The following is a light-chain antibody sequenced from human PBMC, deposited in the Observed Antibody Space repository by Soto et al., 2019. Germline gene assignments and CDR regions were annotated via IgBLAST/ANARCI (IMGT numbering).Light chain of an antibody. J-gene: IGKJ5*01. CDR1: QSVSSY. CDR2: DAS. V-gene: IGKV3-11*01. CDR3: QQRSNWPIT. Sequence: EIVLTQSPATLSLSPGERATLSCRASQSVSSYLAWYQQKPGQAPRLLIYDASNRATGIPARFSGSESGTDFTLPISSLEPEDFAVYYCQQRSNWPITFGQGTRLEIK.